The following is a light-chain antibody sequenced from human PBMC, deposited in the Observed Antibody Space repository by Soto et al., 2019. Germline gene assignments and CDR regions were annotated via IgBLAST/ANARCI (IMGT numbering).Light chain of an antibody. Sequence: QSVLTQPASVSGSPGQSITISCTGTSSNFGSYNLVSWYQLHPGEAPKLMIYEGSKRPSGVSNRFSGSKSANTASLTISGLRAEDEADYYCCSYAGSDTMIFGGGTKLTVL. CDR1: SSNFGSYNL. V-gene: IGLV2-23*01. CDR3: CSYAGSDTMI. CDR2: EGS. J-gene: IGLJ2*01.